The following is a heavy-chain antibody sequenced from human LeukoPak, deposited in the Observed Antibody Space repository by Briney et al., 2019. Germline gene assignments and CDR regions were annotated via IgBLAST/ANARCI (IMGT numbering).Heavy chain of an antibody. Sequence: PGGSLRLSCAASGFPFSSYSMTWVRQAPGKGLEWVANIKPDGTTKFYVDSVKGRFTISRDNALNSLYLQVNSLRAEDTAIYYCARSIPYGTTWYGRSDYRGQGTLVAVSS. CDR2: IKPDGTTK. D-gene: IGHD6-13*01. J-gene: IGHJ4*02. CDR3: ARSIPYGTTWYGRSDY. CDR1: GFPFSSYS. V-gene: IGHV3-7*03.